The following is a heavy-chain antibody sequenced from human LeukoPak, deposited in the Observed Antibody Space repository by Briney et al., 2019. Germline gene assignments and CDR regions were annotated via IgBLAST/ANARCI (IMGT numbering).Heavy chain of an antibody. CDR3: AIKSSSWYGYYFDY. J-gene: IGHJ4*02. Sequence: PSETLSLTCAVYGGSFSGYYWSWIRRPPGKGLEWIGEINHSGNTNYNPSLKSRVTISVDTSKNQFSLKLSSVTAADTAVYYCAIKSSSWYGYYFDYWGQGTLVTVSS. CDR2: INHSGNT. D-gene: IGHD6-13*01. V-gene: IGHV4-34*01. CDR1: GGSFSGYY.